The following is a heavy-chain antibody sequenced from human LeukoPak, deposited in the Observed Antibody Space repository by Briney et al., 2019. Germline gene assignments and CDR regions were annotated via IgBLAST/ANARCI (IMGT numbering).Heavy chain of an antibody. V-gene: IGHV4-39*01. J-gene: IGHJ4*02. CDR1: GGSFSGYY. CDR3: ARQTGSGLFILP. D-gene: IGHD3/OR15-3a*01. Sequence: PSETLSLTCAVYGGSFSGYYWGWIRQPPGKGLEWIGSIYYSGNTYYNASLKSQVSTSIDTSKNQFSLRLTSVTAADTAVYYCARQTGSGLFILPGGQGTLVTVSS. CDR2: IYYSGNT.